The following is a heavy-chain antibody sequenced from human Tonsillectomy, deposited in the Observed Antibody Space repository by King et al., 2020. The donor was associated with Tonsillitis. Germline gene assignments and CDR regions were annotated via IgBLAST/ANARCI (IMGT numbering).Heavy chain of an antibody. CDR3: ARVVGKTRQFFDY. CDR1: GYSISSGYC. J-gene: IGHJ4*02. Sequence: QLQESGPGLVKPSETLSLTCAVSGYSISSGYCWGWIRQPPGKGLEWIGSIYHSGSTYYNPSLKSRVTISVDTSKNQFSLKLRSVTAADTAVYYCARVVGKTRQFFDYWGQGTLVTVSS. D-gene: IGHD2-15*01. CDR2: IYHSGST. V-gene: IGHV4-38-2*01.